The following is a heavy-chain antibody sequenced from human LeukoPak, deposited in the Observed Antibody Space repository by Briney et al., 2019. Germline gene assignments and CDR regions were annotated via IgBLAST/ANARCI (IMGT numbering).Heavy chain of an antibody. V-gene: IGHV3-48*03. Sequence: GGSLRLSCSASGFKFSNYNMNWVRQTPGKGLQWVAYITSTGSTIAYADSLQGRFTISRDNAKNSLYLQMNSLRAEDTAVYYCAREPFWSGYYSNLHFDYWGQGTLVTASS. D-gene: IGHD3-3*01. CDR2: ITSTGSTI. CDR1: GFKFSNYN. CDR3: AREPFWSGYYSNLHFDY. J-gene: IGHJ4*02.